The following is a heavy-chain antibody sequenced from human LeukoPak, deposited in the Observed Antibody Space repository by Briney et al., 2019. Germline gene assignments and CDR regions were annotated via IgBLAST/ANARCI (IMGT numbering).Heavy chain of an antibody. J-gene: IGHJ4*02. Sequence: GGCLRLACVAAGFTFSNYWMTWVRQAPGQGLEWVAKINQDGREQHFVDSVKGRFTISRDNAKNSLYLQMDSLRGEDTAFYYCAGGALDYWGQGTLVTVSS. CDR1: GFTFSNYW. V-gene: IGHV3-7*04. CDR2: INQDGREQ. CDR3: AGGALDY.